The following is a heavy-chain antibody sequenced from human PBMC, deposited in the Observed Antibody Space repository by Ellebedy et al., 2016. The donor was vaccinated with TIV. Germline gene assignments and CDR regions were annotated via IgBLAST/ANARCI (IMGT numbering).Heavy chain of an antibody. D-gene: IGHD3-16*01. CDR1: GYSFSSNW. CDR2: VNPSNSET. Sequence: GGSLRLSCKASGYSFSSNWIGWVRQMPGKGPEWMGIVNPSNSETKYSPSFQGQVTISADKSIDIAYLQWRSLQASDTAMYYCARRGTGERARYLDLWGRGTLVTVSS. J-gene: IGHJ2*01. CDR3: ARRGTGERARYLDL. V-gene: IGHV5-51*01.